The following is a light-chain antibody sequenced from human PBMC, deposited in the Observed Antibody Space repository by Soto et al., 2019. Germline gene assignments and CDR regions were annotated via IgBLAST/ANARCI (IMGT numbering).Light chain of an antibody. CDR1: QSVSSSY. CDR3: QQYGSSQIT. J-gene: IGKJ5*01. CDR2: DAS. Sequence: IDLTPSPATLSLSRKKGATFSCGASQSVSSSYLAWYQKQPGLATRLLIYDASSRATGIPDRFSGSGSGTDFTLTISRLEPEDFAVYYCQQYGSSQITFGQGTRLEIK. V-gene: IGKV3D-20*01.